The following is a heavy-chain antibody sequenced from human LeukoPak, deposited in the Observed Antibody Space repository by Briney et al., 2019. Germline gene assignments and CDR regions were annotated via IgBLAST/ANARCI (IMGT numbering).Heavy chain of an antibody. CDR2: TYYSGST. CDR3: AGGIGYATSPADH. J-gene: IGHJ5*02. Sequence: SETLSLTCTVSGGSIRSNYWSWIRQPPGKGLEWIGYTYYSGSTNYNPSLKSRVRISVDTSKNHFSLSLNSVTAADTAVYFCAGGIGYATSPADHWGQGTLVTVSS. D-gene: IGHD6-13*01. V-gene: IGHV4-59*01. CDR1: GGSIRSNY.